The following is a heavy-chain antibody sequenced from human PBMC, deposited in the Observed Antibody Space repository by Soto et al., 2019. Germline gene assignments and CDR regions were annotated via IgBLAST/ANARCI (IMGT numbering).Heavy chain of an antibody. V-gene: IGHV3-30*18. CDR3: AKDRPRRTSGCFFDY. CDR2: ISYDGSNK. Sequence: PGGSLRLSCAASGFTFSSYGMHWVRQAPGKGLEWVAVISYDGSNKYYADSVKGRFTISRDNSKNTLYLQMNSLRAEDTAVYYCAKDRPRRTSGCFFDYWGQGTPVTVSS. CDR1: GFTFSSYG. J-gene: IGHJ4*02. D-gene: IGHD3-16*01.